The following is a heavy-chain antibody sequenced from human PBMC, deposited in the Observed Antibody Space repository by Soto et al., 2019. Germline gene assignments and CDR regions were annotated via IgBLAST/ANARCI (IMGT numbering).Heavy chain of an antibody. CDR1: VFTFISYA. J-gene: IGHJ4*02. V-gene: IGHV3-30-3*01. Sequence: PGWSLRLSCASSVFTFISYAMHWVRQAPGKGLEWVAVISYDGSNKYYADSVKGRFTISRDNSKNTLYLQMNSLRAEDTAVYYCALGIAAAGTTPYFDYWGQGTLVTVSS. CDR3: ALGIAAAGTTPYFDY. D-gene: IGHD6-13*01. CDR2: ISYDGSNK.